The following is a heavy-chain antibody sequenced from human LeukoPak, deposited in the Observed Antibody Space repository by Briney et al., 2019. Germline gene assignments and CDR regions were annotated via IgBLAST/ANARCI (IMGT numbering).Heavy chain of an antibody. Sequence: SETLSLTCTVSGDSTSSYRYYGCWVRQPPGTGLEWIGNIYYSGSTYYNPSLKSPVTMSVDTSKNQFFLKLTSVTAADTAVYYCAISLWSDGFDIWGQGTMVTVSS. CDR2: IYYSGST. CDR3: AISLWSDGFDI. CDR1: GDSTSSYRYY. J-gene: IGHJ3*02. V-gene: IGHV4-39*01. D-gene: IGHD3-10*01.